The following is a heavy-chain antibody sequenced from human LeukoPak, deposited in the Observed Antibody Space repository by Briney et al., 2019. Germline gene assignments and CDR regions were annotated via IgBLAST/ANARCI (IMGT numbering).Heavy chain of an antibody. CDR2: TYYRSKWYS. CDR1: GDSVSSNTAT. CDR3: ARRMAVGGPGYFDY. V-gene: IGHV6-1*01. Sequence: QTLSLTCAISGDSVSSNTATWNWIRQSPSRGLKWLGRTYYRSKWYSDYALSMKSRITVNPDISNNQFSLQLNSVTPEDTAVYFCARRMAVGGPGYFDYWSQGSLVTVSA. J-gene: IGHJ4*02. D-gene: IGHD6-19*01.